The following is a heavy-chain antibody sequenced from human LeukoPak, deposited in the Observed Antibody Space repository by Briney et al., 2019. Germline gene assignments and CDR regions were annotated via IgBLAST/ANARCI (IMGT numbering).Heavy chain of an antibody. CDR1: AGSISSGSYY. Sequence: SQTLSLTCTVSAGSISSGSYYWRWIRQPAGKGLEWIARIYTSGSTNYNPSLKSRVTISVDTSKNQFPLKLSSVAAADTAVYYCARVLKAYYYDSSGYYPTGYFDYWGQGTLVTVSS. D-gene: IGHD3-22*01. V-gene: IGHV4-61*02. CDR3: ARVLKAYYYDSSGYYPTGYFDY. J-gene: IGHJ4*02. CDR2: IYTSGST.